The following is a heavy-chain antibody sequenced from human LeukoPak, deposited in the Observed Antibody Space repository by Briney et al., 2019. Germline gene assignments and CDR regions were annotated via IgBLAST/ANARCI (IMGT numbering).Heavy chain of an antibody. J-gene: IGHJ1*01. Sequence: PGGSLRLSCAASEFTFSSYAMSWVRQAPGKGLEWVSAISGSGGSTYYADSVKGRFTISRDSSKNTLYLQMNSLRAEDTAVYYCAKDQTGSAYCGGDCYPEYFQHWGQGTLVTVSS. CDR2: ISGSGGST. V-gene: IGHV3-23*01. CDR3: AKDQTGSAYCGGDCYPEYFQH. D-gene: IGHD2-21*01. CDR1: EFTFSSYA.